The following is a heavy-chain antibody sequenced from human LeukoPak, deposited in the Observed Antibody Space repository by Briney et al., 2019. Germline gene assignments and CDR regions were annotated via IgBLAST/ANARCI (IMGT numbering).Heavy chain of an antibody. J-gene: IGHJ2*01. V-gene: IGHV4-4*07. D-gene: IGHD3-9*01. CDR3: AKDKNYDILTGYFESPNWYLDL. Sequence: PSETLSLTCTVSGGSISSYYWSWIRQPAGKGLEWIGRIYTSGSTNYNPSLKSRVTMSVDTSKNQFSLKLSSVTAADTAVYYCAKDKNYDILTGYFESPNWYLDLWGRGTLVTVSS. CDR2: IYTSGST. CDR1: GGSISSYY.